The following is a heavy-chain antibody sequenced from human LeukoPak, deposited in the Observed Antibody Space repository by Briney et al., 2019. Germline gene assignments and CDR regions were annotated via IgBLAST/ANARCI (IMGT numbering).Heavy chain of an antibody. Sequence: GESLKISCKGSGYSFTSYWIGWVRQMPGKGLEWMGIIYPGDSDTRYSPSFQGQVTISADKSISTAYLQWSSLKASDTAMYYCARLKGPFHVVVVAAAGRYNWFDPWGQGTLVTVSS. CDR1: GYSFTSYW. J-gene: IGHJ5*02. V-gene: IGHV5-51*01. CDR3: ARLKGPFHVVVVAAAGRYNWFDP. D-gene: IGHD2-15*01. CDR2: IYPGDSDT.